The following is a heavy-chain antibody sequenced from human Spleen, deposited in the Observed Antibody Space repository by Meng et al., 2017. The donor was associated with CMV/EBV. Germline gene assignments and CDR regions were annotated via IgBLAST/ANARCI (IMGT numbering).Heavy chain of an antibody. Sequence: SETLSLTCTVSGGSVSSGSHYWSWIRQPPGKGLEWIGYIYYSGSTNYNPSLKSRVTISVDTSKNQFSLKLSSVTAADTAVYYCARASGSYHEFDYWGQGTLVTVSS. V-gene: IGHV4-61*01. J-gene: IGHJ4*02. CDR1: GGSVSSGSHY. CDR3: ARASGSYHEFDY. CDR2: IYYSGST. D-gene: IGHD1-26*01.